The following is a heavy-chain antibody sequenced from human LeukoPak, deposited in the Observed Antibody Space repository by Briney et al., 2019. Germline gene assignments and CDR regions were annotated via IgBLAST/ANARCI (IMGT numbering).Heavy chain of an antibody. V-gene: IGHV3-23*01. Sequence: PGVYLRRSCAASGFTFISYAMSWVRQAPGKGLEWVSAISGSGGSTAYADSVKGRFTISRDDSKNTLYLQMKSLRAEDTPVYYCEKRNLIRAYYYYYMDVWGKRTTVTVSS. CDR3: EKRNLIRAYYYYYMDV. CDR2: ISGSGGST. D-gene: IGHD1-14*01. J-gene: IGHJ6*03. CDR1: GFTFISYA.